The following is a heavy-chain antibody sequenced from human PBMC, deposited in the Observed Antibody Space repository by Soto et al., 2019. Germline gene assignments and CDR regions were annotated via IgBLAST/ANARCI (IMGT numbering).Heavy chain of an antibody. D-gene: IGHD4-17*01. CDR2: IIPIFGTA. V-gene: IGHV1-69*01. J-gene: IGHJ6*02. CDR3: ARGGDGDYVGDLHYYYGMDV. CDR1: GGTFSSYA. Sequence: QVQLVQSGAEVKKPGSSVKVSCKASGGTFSSYAISWVRQAPGQGLEWMGGIIPIFGTANYAQKFQGRVTITADESTSTAYMELSSLRSEDTAVYYCARGGDGDYVGDLHYYYGMDVWGQGTTVTVSS.